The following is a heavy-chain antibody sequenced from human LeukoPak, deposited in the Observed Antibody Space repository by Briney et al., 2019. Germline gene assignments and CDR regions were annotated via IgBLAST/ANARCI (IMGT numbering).Heavy chain of an antibody. V-gene: IGHV4-4*02. D-gene: IGHD6-19*01. Sequence: SGTLSLTCAVSGGSISNSNWWSWVRQPPEKGLEWIGQIYHSGSASYNPSLRSRVTISLDKSNNQFSLKLSSVTAADTAVYYCARGHSSGWATLDSWGQGTLVTVSS. CDR1: GGSISNSNW. CDR3: ARGHSSGWATLDS. J-gene: IGHJ4*02. CDR2: IYHSGSA.